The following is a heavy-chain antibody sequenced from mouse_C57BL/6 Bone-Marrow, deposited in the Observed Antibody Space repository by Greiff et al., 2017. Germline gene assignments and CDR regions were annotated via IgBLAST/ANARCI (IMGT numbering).Heavy chain of an antibody. J-gene: IGHJ3*01. CDR1: GFNIKDDY. D-gene: IGHD2-2*01. Sequence: EVQLQQSGAELVRPGASVKLSCTASGFNIKDDYMHWVKQRPEQGLEWIGWIDPENGDTEYATKFQGKATITADTSSNTAYLQLSSLTSEDTAVYYCTTGLRLNWGQGTLVTVSA. CDR3: TTGLRLN. CDR2: IDPENGDT. V-gene: IGHV14-4*01.